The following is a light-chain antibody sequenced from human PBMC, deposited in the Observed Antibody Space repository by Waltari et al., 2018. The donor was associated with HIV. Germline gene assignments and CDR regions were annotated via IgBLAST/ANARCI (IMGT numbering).Light chain of an antibody. J-gene: IGLJ1*01. CDR3: ASWDDGLSGHV. V-gene: IGLV1-47*01. Sequence: QSVLTQPPSLSGTPGQRLPLPCSAHPSTLARNYVFWYRQVPGTAPSLLVYRNDQRPSGVVDRFSGSRSGASASLVIGGLRVEDEADYYCASWDDGLSGHVFGGGTTVSV. CDR2: RND. CDR1: PSTLARNY.